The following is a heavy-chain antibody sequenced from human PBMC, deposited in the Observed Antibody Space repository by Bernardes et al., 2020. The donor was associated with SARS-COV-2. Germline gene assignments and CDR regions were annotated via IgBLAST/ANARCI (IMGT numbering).Heavy chain of an antibody. CDR1: GFTFSNYA. D-gene: IGHD3-22*01. J-gene: IGHJ4*02. Sequence: GGSLRLSCATSGFTFSNYAIHWVRQAPGKGLQWVAVIWYDGSNKYYGDSVKGRFTISRDNSKNTLYLQMNSLRVEDTAVYYCARADSSGYSGVDYWGQGTLVTGSS. V-gene: IGHV3-30*19. CDR2: IWYDGSNK. CDR3: ARADSSGYSGVDY.